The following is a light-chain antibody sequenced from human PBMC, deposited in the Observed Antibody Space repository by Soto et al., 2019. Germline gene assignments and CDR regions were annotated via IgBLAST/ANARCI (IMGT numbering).Light chain of an antibody. CDR1: QTLSNSY. CDR3: QHYGSSRGT. V-gene: IGKV3D-20*01. Sequence: EVVLTQSPATLSLSPGERVTLSCGASQTLSNSYLAWYQQQPGLAPRLLIYDTSRRATGIPDRFSGSGSGTDFTLTISRLEPEDFAVYYCQHYGSSRGTFGQGTKVEIK. J-gene: IGKJ1*01. CDR2: DTS.